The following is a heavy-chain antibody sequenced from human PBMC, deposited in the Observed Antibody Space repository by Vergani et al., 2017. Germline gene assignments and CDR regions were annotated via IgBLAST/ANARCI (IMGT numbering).Heavy chain of an antibody. J-gene: IGHJ4*02. CDR1: GFTFSSYA. Sequence: QVQLVESGGGVVQPGRSLRLSCAASGFTFSSYAMHWVRQAPGKGLEWVAVISYDGSNKYYADSVKGRFTISRDNSKNTLYLQMNSLRAEDTAVYYCARDYSYGYRGYYLDYWGQGTLVTVSS. CDR3: ARDYSYGYRGYYLDY. CDR2: ISYDGSNK. V-gene: IGHV3-30*01. D-gene: IGHD5-18*01.